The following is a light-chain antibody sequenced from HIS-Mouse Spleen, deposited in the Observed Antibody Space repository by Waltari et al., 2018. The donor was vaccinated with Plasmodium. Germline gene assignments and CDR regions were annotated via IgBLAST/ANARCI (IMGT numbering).Light chain of an antibody. Sequence: SYELTQQPSVSVSPGQTARIPCSGDALPKQYAYWYQQKPGQAPVLVIYKDSERPSGIPERFSGSSSGTTVTLTISGVQAEDEADYYCQSADSSGTPNWVFGGGTKLTVL. CDR2: KDS. J-gene: IGLJ3*02. CDR1: ALPKQY. CDR3: QSADSSGTPNWV. V-gene: IGLV3-25*03.